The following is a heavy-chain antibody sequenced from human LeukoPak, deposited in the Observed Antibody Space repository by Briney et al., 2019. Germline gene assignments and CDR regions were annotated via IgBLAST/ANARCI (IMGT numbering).Heavy chain of an antibody. V-gene: IGHV3-7*01. CDR2: IKLDGSER. CDR3: ARARGVYYYDSSGYYYFDY. CDR1: GFTFSRYW. D-gene: IGHD3-22*01. Sequence: GGSLRLSCAASGFTFSRYWMTWVRQAPGKGLEWVANIKLDGSERYYVESVMGRFTISRDNAKNSLYLQMNSLRAEDTAVYYCARARGVYYYDSSGYYYFDYWGQGTLVTVSS. J-gene: IGHJ4*02.